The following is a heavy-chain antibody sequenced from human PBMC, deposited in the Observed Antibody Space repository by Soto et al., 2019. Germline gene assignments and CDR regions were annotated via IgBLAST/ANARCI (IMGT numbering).Heavy chain of an antibody. CDR2: ISWDGGST. D-gene: IGHD2-2*01. V-gene: IGHV3-43*01. J-gene: IGHJ6*02. CDR3: ATTQLSSKTLYGMDV. CDR1: GFTFDDYT. Sequence: GGSLRLSCAASGFTFDDYTMHWVRQAPGKGLEWVSLISWDGGSTYYADSVKGRFTISRDNSKNSLYLQMNSLRTEDTALYYCATTQLSSKTLYGMDVWGQGTTVTVSS.